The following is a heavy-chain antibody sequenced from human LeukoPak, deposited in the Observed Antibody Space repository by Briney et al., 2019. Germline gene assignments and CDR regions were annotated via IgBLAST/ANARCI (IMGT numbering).Heavy chain of an antibody. J-gene: IGHJ4*02. D-gene: IGHD6-19*01. V-gene: IGHV3-23*01. CDR2: ISDSGGST. Sequence: GGSLRLSCAASAFTFSNYGMSWVRQAPGKGLEWVSAISDSGGSTYYADSVKGRFTISRDNSKHTLFLQMNSLRAEDTAVYYCAKDRRAVAGYYFDYWGQGTLVTVSS. CDR1: AFTFSNYG. CDR3: AKDRRAVAGYYFDY.